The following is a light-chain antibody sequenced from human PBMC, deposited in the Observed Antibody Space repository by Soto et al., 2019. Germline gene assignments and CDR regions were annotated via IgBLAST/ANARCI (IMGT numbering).Light chain of an antibody. CDR1: QSVSSNY. CDR2: GAS. V-gene: IGKV3-20*01. J-gene: IGKJ3*01. CDR3: QQYGSSPLFT. Sequence: EIVLTQSPGTLSLSPGERATLSCRASQSVSSNYLAWYQQKPGQAPRLLIYGASSRATGIPDRISGSGSGTHFTLTISRLEPEDFAVYYCQQYGSSPLFTFGPGTKVDIK.